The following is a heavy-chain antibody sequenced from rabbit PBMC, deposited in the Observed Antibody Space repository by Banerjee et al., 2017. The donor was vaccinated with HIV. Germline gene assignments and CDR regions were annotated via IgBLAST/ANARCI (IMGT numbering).Heavy chain of an antibody. CDR2: IHSSRGNT. Sequence: QSLEESGGGLVKPGASLTLTCKASGFSFSSGYDMCWVRQAPGKGLEWIGCIHSSRGNTWYASWAKGRFTISTTSTTVTLQMTSLTAADTATYFCARGGIGYSDWGHAIDLWGPGTLVTVS. V-gene: IGHV1S40*01. CDR1: GFSFSSGYD. D-gene: IGHD3-1*01. J-gene: IGHJ4*01. CDR3: ARGGIGYSDWGHAIDL.